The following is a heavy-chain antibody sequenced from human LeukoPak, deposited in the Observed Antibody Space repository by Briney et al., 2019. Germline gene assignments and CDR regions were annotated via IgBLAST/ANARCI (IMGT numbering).Heavy chain of an antibody. D-gene: IGHD4-23*01. CDR1: GFTFSSYE. J-gene: IGHJ4*02. Sequence: GGSLRLSCAASGFTFSSYEMNWVCQAPGKGLEWVSYISSSGSTIYYADSVKGRFTISRDNAKNSLYLQMNSLRAEDTAVYYCARDRGYGGNAGFDYWGQGTLVTVSS. CDR3: ARDRGYGGNAGFDY. CDR2: ISSSGSTI. V-gene: IGHV3-48*03.